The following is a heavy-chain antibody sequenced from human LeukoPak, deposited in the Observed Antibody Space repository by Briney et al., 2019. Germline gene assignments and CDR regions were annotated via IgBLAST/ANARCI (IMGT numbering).Heavy chain of an antibody. CDR1: GFTFSSYW. Sequence: GGSLRLSCAASGFTFSSYWMHWVRQAPGKGLVWVSRMNSDGSSTNYADSVKGRFTISRDNAKNTLYLQMNSLRDEDTAMYYCARGSNWFPQDAFDLWGQGTMVTVPS. D-gene: IGHD6-13*01. CDR2: MNSDGSST. CDR3: ARGSNWFPQDAFDL. V-gene: IGHV3-74*01. J-gene: IGHJ3*01.